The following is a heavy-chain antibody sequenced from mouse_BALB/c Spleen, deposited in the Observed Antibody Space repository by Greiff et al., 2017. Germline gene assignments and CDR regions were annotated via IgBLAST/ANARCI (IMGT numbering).Heavy chain of an antibody. CDR3: ARGRDGNYDYAMDY. CDR2: ISTYYGDA. J-gene: IGHJ4*01. CDR1: GYTFTDYA. V-gene: IGHV1S137*01. D-gene: IGHD2-1*01. Sequence: QVQLKESGAELVRPGVSVKISCKGSGYTFTDYAMHWVKQSHAKSLEWIGVISTYYGDASYNQKFKGKATMTVDKSSSTAYMELARLTSEDSAIYYCARGRDGNYDYAMDYWGQGTSVTVSS.